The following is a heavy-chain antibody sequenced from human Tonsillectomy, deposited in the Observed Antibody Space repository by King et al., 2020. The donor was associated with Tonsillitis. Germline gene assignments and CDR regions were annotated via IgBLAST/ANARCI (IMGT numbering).Heavy chain of an antibody. CDR2: ISSSSSYI. V-gene: IGHV3-21*01. Sequence: VQLVESGGGLVKPGGSLRLSSAASGFTFSSYSMNWVRQAPGKGLEWVSSISSSSSYIYYADSVKGRFTISRDNAKNSLYLQMNSLRAEDTAVYYCARDGTERSGNWFDPWGQGTLVTVSS. CDR3: ARDGTERSGNWFDP. J-gene: IGHJ5*02. D-gene: IGHD1-1*01. CDR1: GFTFSSYS.